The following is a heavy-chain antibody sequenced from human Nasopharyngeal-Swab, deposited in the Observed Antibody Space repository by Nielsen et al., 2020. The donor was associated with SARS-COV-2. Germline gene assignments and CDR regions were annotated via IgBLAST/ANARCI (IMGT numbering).Heavy chain of an antibody. CDR1: GFPFRNYY. Sequence: GESLKISCAASGFPFRNYYMTWVRQPPGKGLEWVANIKQGGSEKFYVDSVKGRFTISRDDAKNSVYLQMNSLRAEDTAVYYCVKHQGSSSDQWGQGTLVTVSS. J-gene: IGHJ4*02. CDR3: VKHQGSSSDQ. V-gene: IGHV3-7*02. CDR2: IKQGGSEK.